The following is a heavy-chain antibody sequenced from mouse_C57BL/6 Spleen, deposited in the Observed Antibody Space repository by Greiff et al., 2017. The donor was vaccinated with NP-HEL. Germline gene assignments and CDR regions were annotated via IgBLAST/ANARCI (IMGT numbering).Heavy chain of an antibody. J-gene: IGHJ1*03. CDR2: IYPGSGNT. V-gene: IGHV1-76*01. CDR1: GYTFTDYY. Sequence: VQLQQSGAELVRPGASVKLSCKASGYTFTDYYINWVKQRPGQGLEWIARIYPGSGNTYYHAKFKGKATLTAEKSSSTAYMQLSSLTSEDSAVYFGAREGLLDYNWYFDVWGTGTTVTVSS. D-gene: IGHD2-4*01. CDR3: AREGLLDYNWYFDV.